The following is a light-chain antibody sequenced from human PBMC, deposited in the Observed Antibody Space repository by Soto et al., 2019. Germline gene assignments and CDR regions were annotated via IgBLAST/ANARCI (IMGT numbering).Light chain of an antibody. CDR2: GAS. CDR3: QQYNNWPLT. V-gene: IGKV3-15*01. CDR1: QSVSSN. Sequence: ETVMTQSPVTLSVSPGERATLSCRASQSVSSNLAWYQQKPGQAPRLLIYGASTRATGIPARFSGSGSGTEFTLTISSLQSEDFAVYYCQQYNNWPLTFGPGTKVDIK. J-gene: IGKJ3*01.